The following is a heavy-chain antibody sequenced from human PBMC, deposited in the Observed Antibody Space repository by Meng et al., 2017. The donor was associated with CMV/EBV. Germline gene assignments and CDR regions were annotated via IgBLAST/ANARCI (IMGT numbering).Heavy chain of an antibody. J-gene: IGHJ6*02. CDR3: ARDQNQYYDFWSGYFQDLYGMDV. CDR1: GFTFSSYD. CDR2: IGTAGDT. Sequence: GESLKISCAACGFTFSSYDMHWARQATGKGLEWVSAIGTAGDTYYPGSVKGQFTISRENAKNSLYLQMNSLRAGDTAVYYCARDQNQYYDFWSGYFQDLYGMDVWGQGTTVTVSS. D-gene: IGHD3-3*01. V-gene: IGHV3-13*03.